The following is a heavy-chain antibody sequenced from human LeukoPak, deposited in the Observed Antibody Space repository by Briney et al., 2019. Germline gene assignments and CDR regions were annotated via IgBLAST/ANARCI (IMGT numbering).Heavy chain of an antibody. D-gene: IGHD3-3*01. CDR1: GSSFTSYW. V-gene: IGHV5-51*01. J-gene: IGHJ4*02. Sequence: GASLKISCKGSGSSFTSYWIGWVRQLPGKGLELMGIIYPGDSDTRYSPSFQGQVTISADKSISTAYLQWSSLKASDTAMYYCARWGRYDFWSGYYFDYWGQGTLVTVSS. CDR3: ARWGRYDFWSGYYFDY. CDR2: IYPGDSDT.